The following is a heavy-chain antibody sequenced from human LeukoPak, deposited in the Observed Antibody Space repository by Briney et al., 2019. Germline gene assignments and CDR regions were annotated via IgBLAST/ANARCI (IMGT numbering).Heavy chain of an antibody. CDR1: GGSISSGDYY. CDR2: IYYSGST. Sequence: SETLSLTCTVSGGSISSGDYYWSWIRQPPGKGLEWIGYIYYSGSTYYNPSLKSRVTISVDTSKNQSSLKLSSVTAADTAVYYCARAYGFWSGYSQLRFDPWGQGTLVTVSS. J-gene: IGHJ5*02. V-gene: IGHV4-30-4*01. CDR3: ARAYGFWSGYSQLRFDP. D-gene: IGHD3-3*01.